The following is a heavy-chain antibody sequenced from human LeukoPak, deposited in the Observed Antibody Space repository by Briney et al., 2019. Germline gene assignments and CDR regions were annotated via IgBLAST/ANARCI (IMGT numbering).Heavy chain of an antibody. D-gene: IGHD3-3*01. CDR2: ISAYNGNT. Sequence: ASVKVSCKASGYTFTSYGISWVQQAPGQGLEWMGWISAYNGNTNYAQKLQGRVTMTTDTSTSTAYMELRSLRSDDTAVYYCARANKRITIFGVVIIPRPFDYWGQGTLVTVSS. V-gene: IGHV1-18*01. J-gene: IGHJ4*02. CDR3: ARANKRITIFGVVIIPRPFDY. CDR1: GYTFTSYG.